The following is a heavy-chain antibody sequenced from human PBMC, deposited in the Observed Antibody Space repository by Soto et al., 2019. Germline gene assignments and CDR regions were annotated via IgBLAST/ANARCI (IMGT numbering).Heavy chain of an antibody. CDR2: IVVGSGHT. Sequence: QMQLVQSGPEVKKPGTSVKVSCKASGFTLTSSAMQWVRQARGQRLEWIGWIVVGSGHTNYAQKFQERVTITRDMSTSTAYMELSSLRSEDTAVYYCAADSRYCSGGNCEDYWGQGTLVTVSS. D-gene: IGHD2-15*01. CDR3: AADSRYCSGGNCEDY. V-gene: IGHV1-58*02. CDR1: GFTLTSSA. J-gene: IGHJ4*02.